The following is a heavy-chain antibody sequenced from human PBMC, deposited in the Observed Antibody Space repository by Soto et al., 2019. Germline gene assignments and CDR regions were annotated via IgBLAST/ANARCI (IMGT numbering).Heavy chain of an antibody. CDR3: ARDSGLPILNFDN. J-gene: IGHJ4*02. CDR1: DFDFCGYG. D-gene: IGHD3-10*01. CDR2: SSYDGRET. V-gene: IGHV3-30*03. Sequence: GGSLRLSCAASDFDFCGYGIHWVRQAPGKGLEWVAASSYDGRETFYADSAKGRFTVSKEMSKNTAFLQMNALRHEDTAVYFCARDSGLPILNFDNWGQGXQVTV.